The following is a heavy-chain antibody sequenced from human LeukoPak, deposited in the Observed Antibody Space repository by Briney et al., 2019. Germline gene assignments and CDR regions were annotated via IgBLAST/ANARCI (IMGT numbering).Heavy chain of an antibody. CDR1: GFTFSSYW. Sequence: PGGSLRLSCAASGFTFSSYWMSWVRQAPGKGLQWVANIKQDGSEKYYVDSVKGRFTISRDNAENSLYLQMSTLRAEDTAVYYCARDGGSYNYWGQGTLVTVSS. J-gene: IGHJ4*02. CDR3: ARDGGSYNY. D-gene: IGHD1-26*01. V-gene: IGHV3-7*01. CDR2: IKQDGSEK.